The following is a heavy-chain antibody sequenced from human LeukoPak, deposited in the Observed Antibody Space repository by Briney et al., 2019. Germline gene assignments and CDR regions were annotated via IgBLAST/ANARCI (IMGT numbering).Heavy chain of an antibody. D-gene: IGHD6-19*01. J-gene: IGHJ4*02. CDR2: INHSGST. CDR1: GGSFSGYY. Sequence: PSETLSLTCAVYGGSFSGYYWSWIRQPSGNGLEWIGEINHSGSTNYNPSLKSRVTISVDTSKNQFSLKLSSVTAADTAVYYCAITRGAVAGRGTFDYWGQGTLVTVSS. V-gene: IGHV4-34*01. CDR3: AITRGAVAGRGTFDY.